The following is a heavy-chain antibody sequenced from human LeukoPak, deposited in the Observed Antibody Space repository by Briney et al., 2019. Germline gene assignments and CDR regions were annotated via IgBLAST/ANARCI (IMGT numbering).Heavy chain of an antibody. Sequence: GGSVKVSCKASGYTFTSYDINWVRQATGQGLEWMGWMNSNSGNTGYAQKFQGRVTMTRDTSISTAYMELSRLRSDDTAVYYCARGPPFWYGSGSYYRGQHLDYWGQGTLVTVSS. CDR3: ARGPPFWYGSGSYYRGQHLDY. CDR1: GYTFTSYD. V-gene: IGHV1-8*01. CDR2: MNSNSGNT. J-gene: IGHJ4*02. D-gene: IGHD3-10*01.